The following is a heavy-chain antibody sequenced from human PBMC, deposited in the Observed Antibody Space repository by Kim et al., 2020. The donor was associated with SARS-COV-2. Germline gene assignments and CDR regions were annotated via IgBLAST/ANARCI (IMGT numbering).Heavy chain of an antibody. D-gene: IGHD3-10*01. V-gene: IGHV3-30*03. CDR3: ATDDGSGSYYTLYGAFDI. CDR1: GFTFSSYG. CDR2: ISYDGSNK. J-gene: IGHJ3*02. Sequence: GGSLRLSCAASGFTFSSYGMHWVRQAPGKGLEWVAVISYDGSNKYYADSVKGRFTISRDNSKNTLYLQMNSLRAEDTAVYYCATDDGSGSYYTLYGAFDIWGQGTMVTVSS.